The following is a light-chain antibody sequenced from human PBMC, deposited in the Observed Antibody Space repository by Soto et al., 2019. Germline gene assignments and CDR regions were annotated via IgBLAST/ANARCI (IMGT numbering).Light chain of an antibody. V-gene: IGKV3-20*01. J-gene: IGKJ1*01. CDR3: QQYNNSLWT. Sequence: EIVLTQSPATLSLSPGERATLSCRASQSVSSTYLAWYQQKPGQAPRLLIYGVSSRATGIPDRFSGSGSGTDFTLTISRLEPEDFAVYYCQQYNNSLWTFGQGTKVDIK. CDR1: QSVSSTY. CDR2: GVS.